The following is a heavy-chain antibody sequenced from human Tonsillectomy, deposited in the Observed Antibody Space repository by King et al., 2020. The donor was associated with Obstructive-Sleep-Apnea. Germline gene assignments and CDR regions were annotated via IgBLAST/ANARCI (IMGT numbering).Heavy chain of an antibody. CDR2: ISYDGSNK. CDR1: GFTFSSYA. J-gene: IGHJ4*02. CDR3: ARDGDEGTAMAIDY. Sequence: VQLVESGGGVVQPGRSLRLSCAASGFTFSSYAMHWVRQAPGKGLEWVAVISYDGSNKYYADSVKGRFTISRDNSKNTLYLQMNSLRAEDTAVYYCARDGDEGTAMAIDYWGQGTLVTVSS. D-gene: IGHD5-18*01. V-gene: IGHV3-30*04.